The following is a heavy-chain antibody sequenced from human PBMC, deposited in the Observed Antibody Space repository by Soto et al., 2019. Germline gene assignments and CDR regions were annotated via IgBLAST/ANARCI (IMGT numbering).Heavy chain of an antibody. CDR3: AKVTGDPFLEYYYNDMDV. Sequence: GGSLRLSCAASGFTFSSHAMSWVRQAPGKGLEWVSGIRGSGGSTYYADSVKGRFTISRDNTKNTLYLQMNSLRAEDTAVYYCAKVTGDPFLEYYYNDMDVWGQGTTVTVSS. V-gene: IGHV3-23*01. D-gene: IGHD3-9*01. J-gene: IGHJ6*02. CDR2: IRGSGGST. CDR1: GFTFSSHA.